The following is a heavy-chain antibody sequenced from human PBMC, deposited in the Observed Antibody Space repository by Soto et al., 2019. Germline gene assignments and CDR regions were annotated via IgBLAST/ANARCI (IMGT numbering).Heavy chain of an antibody. CDR2: ISYDGSNK. V-gene: IGHV3-30-3*01. J-gene: IGHJ6*02. D-gene: IGHD1-26*01. Sequence: PGGSLRLSCAASGFTFSSYAMHWVRQAPGKGLEWVAVISYDGSNKYYADSVKGRFTISRDNSKNTLYLQMNSLRAEDTAVYYCARDLLSGSYFPSYYYYYYGMDVWGQGTTVTVSS. CDR1: GFTFSSYA. CDR3: ARDLLSGSYFPSYYYYYYGMDV.